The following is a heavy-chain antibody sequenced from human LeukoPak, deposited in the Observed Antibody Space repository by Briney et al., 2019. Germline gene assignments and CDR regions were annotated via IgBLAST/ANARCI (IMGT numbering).Heavy chain of an antibody. Sequence: GESLRISCKGSGYSFTNYWIGWVRQMPGKGLEWMGIIYPGDSDTGYSPSFQGQVTISADKSISTAYLQWSSLKASDTAMYYCTRTGSSSWYGYGMDVWGQGTTVTVSS. CDR2: IYPGDSDT. J-gene: IGHJ6*02. D-gene: IGHD6-13*01. V-gene: IGHV5-51*01. CDR1: GYSFTNYW. CDR3: TRTGSSSWYGYGMDV.